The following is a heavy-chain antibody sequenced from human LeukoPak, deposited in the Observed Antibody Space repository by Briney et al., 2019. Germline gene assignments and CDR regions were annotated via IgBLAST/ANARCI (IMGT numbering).Heavy chain of an antibody. CDR2: ITSSSGII. D-gene: IGHD2-2*01. Sequence: GGSLRLSCAASGFTFNSYHMSWVRQSPGKGLEWVSYITSSSGIIYSVDSVRGRFTISRDNAKNSLYLQMNSLRAEDTAVYYCARVWACSSTSCYDYWGQGTLVTVSS. CDR1: GFTFNSYH. V-gene: IGHV3-48*01. J-gene: IGHJ4*02. CDR3: ARVWACSSTSCYDY.